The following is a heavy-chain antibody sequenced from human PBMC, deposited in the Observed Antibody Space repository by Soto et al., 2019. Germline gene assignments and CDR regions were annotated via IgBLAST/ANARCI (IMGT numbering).Heavy chain of an antibody. J-gene: IGHJ4*01. CDR1: GFTFSSYA. CDR3: AKEPGSSRAPYFEY. V-gene: IGHV3-23*01. D-gene: IGHD6-19*01. CDR2: ISGSGGST. Sequence: GGSLRLSCAASGFTFSSYAMSWARQAPGKGLEWVSAISGSGGSTYYADSVKGRFTISRDNSKNTLYLQMNSLRAEDTAVYYFAKEPGSSRAPYFEYVGHATRLTGSS.